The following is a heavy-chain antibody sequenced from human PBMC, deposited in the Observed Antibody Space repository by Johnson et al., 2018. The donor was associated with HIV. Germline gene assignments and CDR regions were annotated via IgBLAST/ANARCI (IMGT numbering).Heavy chain of an antibody. V-gene: IGHV3-23*04. CDR2: ISGSGGST. CDR1: GFTFSSYA. CDR3: ASQKGGSSWTRMQAFDI. D-gene: IGHD6-13*01. Sequence: VQLVESGGGLVQPGGSLRLSCAASGFTFSSYAMSWVRQAPGKGLEWVSAISGSGGSTYYADSVKGRFTISRDNSKNTLYLQMNSLRAEDTAVYYCASQKGGSSWTRMQAFDIWGQGTMVTVSS. J-gene: IGHJ3*02.